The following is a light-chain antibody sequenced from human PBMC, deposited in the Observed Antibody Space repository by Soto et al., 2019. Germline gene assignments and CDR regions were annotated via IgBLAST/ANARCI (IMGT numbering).Light chain of an antibody. V-gene: IGLV2-8*01. Sequence: QSALTQPPSASGSPGQSVTISCTGSSSDFGDYKYVSWYQQHPGKAPKLMIYDVSKRPSGVPDRLSGYKSGNTASLTVSGLQTEDEADYYCSSNAGNKRIFGGGTKVTVL. CDR1: SSDFGDYKY. J-gene: IGLJ2*01. CDR3: SSNAGNKRI. CDR2: DVS.